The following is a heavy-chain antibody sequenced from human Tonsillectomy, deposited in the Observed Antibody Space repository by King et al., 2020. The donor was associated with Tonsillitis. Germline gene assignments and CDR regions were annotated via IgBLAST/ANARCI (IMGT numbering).Heavy chain of an antibody. CDR3: ARDGCGIAFCGCALDWPFDL. CDR2: INPNSGGI. D-gene: IGHD2-21*01. CDR1: GYTLTGDY. Sequence: VQLVESGAEVKKPGASVKVSCKASGYTLTGDYMHWVRQAPGQGLEWMGWINPNSGGINYAQKFRGRVNMARDTSISTAYMELRRLRSDDTAVHYCARDGCGIAFCGCALDWPFDLWGRGTLVTVSS. V-gene: IGHV1-2*02. J-gene: IGHJ2*01.